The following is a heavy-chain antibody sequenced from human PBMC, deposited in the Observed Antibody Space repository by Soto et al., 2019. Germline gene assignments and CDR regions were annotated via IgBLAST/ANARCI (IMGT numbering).Heavy chain of an antibody. CDR1: GFTFSSYA. V-gene: IGHV3-23*01. CDR3: AKPIGYCSGGSCYLFDF. D-gene: IGHD2-15*01. J-gene: IGHJ4*02. CDR2: ISGSGGST. Sequence: EVQLLESRGGLVQPGGSLRLSCAASGFTFSSYAMSWVRQAPGKGLEWVSAISGSGGSTYYADSVKGRFTISRDNSKNTLYLQMNSLRAEDTAVYYCAKPIGYCSGGSCYLFDFWGQGTRVTVSS.